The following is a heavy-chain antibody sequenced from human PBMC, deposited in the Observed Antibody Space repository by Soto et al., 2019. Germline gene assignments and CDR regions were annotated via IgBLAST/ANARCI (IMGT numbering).Heavy chain of an antibody. CDR1: GYSFTSYW. J-gene: IGHJ6*04. CDR3: ARPSAVVATTTRHYYYYGMEV. CDR2: IDPSDSYT. D-gene: IGHD5-12*01. V-gene: IGHV5-10-1*01. Sequence: GESLQISCKGSGYSFTSYWISCVRQMPGKGLEWIGRIDPSDSYTNYSPSFQGHVTISADKSISTAYLQWSSLKASDTAMYYCARPSAVVATTTRHYYYYGMEVWGKGTKVTVSS.